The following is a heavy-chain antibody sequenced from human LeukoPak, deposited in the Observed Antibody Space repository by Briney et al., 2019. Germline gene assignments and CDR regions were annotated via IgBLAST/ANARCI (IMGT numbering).Heavy chain of an antibody. J-gene: IGHJ4*02. Sequence: SETLSLTCTVSGGSISSGGYYWSWIRQHPGKGLEWIGYIYYSGSTYYNPSLKSRVTISVDTSKNQFSLKLSSVTAADTAVYYCAYGCGGPFDYWGQGTLVTVSS. D-gene: IGHD2-21*01. CDR3: AYGCGGPFDY. CDR2: IYYSGST. V-gene: IGHV4-31*03. CDR1: GGSISSGGYY.